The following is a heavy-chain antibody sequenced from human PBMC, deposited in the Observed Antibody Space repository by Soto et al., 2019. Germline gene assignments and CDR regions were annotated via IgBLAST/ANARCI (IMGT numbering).Heavy chain of an antibody. V-gene: IGHV1-45*02. CDR1: GYTFTYRY. CDR2: ITPFNGNT. CDR3: ARFDERDGMDV. Sequence: ASVKVSCKASGYTFTYRYLHWVRQAPGQALEWMGWITPFNGNTNYAQKFQDRVTITRDRSMSTAYMELSSLRSEDTAMYYCARFDERDGMDVWGQGTTVTVSS. J-gene: IGHJ6*02.